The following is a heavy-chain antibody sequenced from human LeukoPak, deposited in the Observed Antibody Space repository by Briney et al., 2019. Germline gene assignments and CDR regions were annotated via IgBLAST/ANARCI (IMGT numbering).Heavy chain of an antibody. D-gene: IGHD3-3*01. Sequence: SETLSLTCAVYGGSFSGYYWSWIRQPPGKGLEWIGEINHSGSTNYNPSLKSRVTISVDTSKNQFSLKLSSVTAADTAVYYCARGIGVANNWFDPWGQGTLVTVSS. CDR3: ARGIGVANNWFDP. CDR2: INHSGST. V-gene: IGHV4-34*01. CDR1: GGSFSGYY. J-gene: IGHJ5*02.